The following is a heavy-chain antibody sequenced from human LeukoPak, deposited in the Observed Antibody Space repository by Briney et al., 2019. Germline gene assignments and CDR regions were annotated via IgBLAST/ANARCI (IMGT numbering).Heavy chain of an antibody. CDR3: AKGVSSFRYFDY. D-gene: IGHD3-9*01. CDR1: GSTFSSYS. J-gene: IGHJ4*02. Sequence: GGSLRLSCAASGSTFSSYSMNWVRQAPGKGLEWVSSISSSSSYIYYADSVKGRFTISRDNAKNSLYLQMNSLRAEDTAEYYCAKGVSSFRYFDYWGQGTLVTVSS. CDR2: ISSSSSYI. V-gene: IGHV3-21*04.